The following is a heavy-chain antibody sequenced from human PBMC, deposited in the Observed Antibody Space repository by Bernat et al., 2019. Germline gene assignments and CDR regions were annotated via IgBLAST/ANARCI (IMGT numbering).Heavy chain of an antibody. Sequence: EVQLVESGGDLVQPGGSLRLSCAVSGFTFSTYWMHWVRQAPGRGLVWVSRVNSDGSSASYAASVKGRFTISRDNAKNTLFLQMDSLRAEDTAVYYCARSLGGPYQFDYWGQGTLVTVSS. V-gene: IGHV3-74*01. D-gene: IGHD2-2*01. CDR2: VNSDGSSA. J-gene: IGHJ4*02. CDR3: ARSLGGPYQFDY. CDR1: GFTFSTYW.